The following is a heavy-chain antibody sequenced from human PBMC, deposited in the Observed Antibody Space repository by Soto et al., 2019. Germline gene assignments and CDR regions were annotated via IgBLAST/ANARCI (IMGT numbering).Heavy chain of an antibody. CDR1: GFTFKSYA. V-gene: IGHV3-23*01. J-gene: IGHJ4*02. D-gene: IGHD6-19*01. CDR2: TPGSGGSS. Sequence: PGGSLRLSCAASGFTFKSYAMNWVRQAPGKGLEWVASTPGSGGSSYYADSVKGRFTISRDNSQNTLYLDLNSLKAEDTAIHYCARGGSTGWFYFDFWGQGTQVTVSS. CDR3: ARGGSTGWFYFDF.